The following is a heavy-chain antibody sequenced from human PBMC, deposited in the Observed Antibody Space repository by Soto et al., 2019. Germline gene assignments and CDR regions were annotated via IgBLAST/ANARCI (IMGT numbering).Heavy chain of an antibody. J-gene: IGHJ4*02. CDR2: ITDTGGDA. CDR3: ARGSKDSSTGSRIFDF. CDR1: GVTFCNVA. V-gene: IGHV3-23*01. Sequence: PVVSLILSCLASGVTFCNVAISWFRQAPGEGLEWVSAITDTGGDAKYADSVRFRFAISRDNSKNTLYLQMSSLRAEDSAVYYCARGSKDSSTGSRIFDFWGRGTLVTVSS. D-gene: IGHD3-10*01.